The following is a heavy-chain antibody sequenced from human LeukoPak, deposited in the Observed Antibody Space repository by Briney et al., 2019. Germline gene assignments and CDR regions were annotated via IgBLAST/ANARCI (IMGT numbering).Heavy chain of an antibody. CDR1: GYTFTSYG. D-gene: IGHD4-17*01. CDR2: ISAYNGNT. Sequence: GASVKVSCKASGYTFTSYGISWVRQAPGQGLEWLGWISAYNGNTNYAQKLQGRVTMTTDTSTSTAYMELRSLRSDDTAVYFCARHSESDDYGDYDPADYWGQGTLVTVSS. CDR3: ARHSESDDYGDYDPADY. V-gene: IGHV1-18*01. J-gene: IGHJ4*02.